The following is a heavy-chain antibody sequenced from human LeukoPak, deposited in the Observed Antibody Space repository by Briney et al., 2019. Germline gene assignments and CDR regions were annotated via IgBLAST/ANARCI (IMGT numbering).Heavy chain of an antibody. D-gene: IGHD5-18*01. J-gene: IGHJ6*02. CDR2: IYYSGST. CDR3: ARGSWIQLWVYYGMDV. CDR1: GGSISSYY. V-gene: IGHV4-59*01. Sequence: PSETLSLTCTVSGGSISSYYWSWIRQPPGKGLEWIGYIYYSGSTNYNPSLQSRVTISVDTSKNQFSLKLSSVTAADTAVYYCARGSWIQLWVYYGMDVWGQGTTVTVSS.